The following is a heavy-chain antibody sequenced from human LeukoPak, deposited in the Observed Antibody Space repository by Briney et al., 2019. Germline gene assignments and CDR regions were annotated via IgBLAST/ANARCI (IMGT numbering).Heavy chain of an antibody. V-gene: IGHV1-69*04. D-gene: IGHD2-15*01. Sequence: SVKVSCKASGGTFSSYAISWVRQAPGQGLEWMGRIIPILGIANYAQKFQGRVTITADKSTSTAYMELSSLRSEDTAVYYCARVPSIVVVVAATDWYFDLWGRGTLVTVSS. J-gene: IGHJ2*01. CDR1: GGTFSSYA. CDR3: ARVPSIVVVVAATDWYFDL. CDR2: IIPILGIA.